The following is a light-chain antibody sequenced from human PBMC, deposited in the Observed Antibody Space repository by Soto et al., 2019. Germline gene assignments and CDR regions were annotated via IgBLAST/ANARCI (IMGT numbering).Light chain of an antibody. J-gene: IGLJ1*01. V-gene: IGLV2-14*01. CDR1: SSDVGGYNY. Sequence: QSALTQPASVSGSPGQSITISCTGTSSDVGGYNYVSWYQQHPGKAPKLMIYEVSNRPSGVSNRFSGSKSGNTASLTISGLQAEXXXXXYCSSYTSSSTLVVFGTGTQLTVL. CDR3: SSYTSSSTLVV. CDR2: EVS.